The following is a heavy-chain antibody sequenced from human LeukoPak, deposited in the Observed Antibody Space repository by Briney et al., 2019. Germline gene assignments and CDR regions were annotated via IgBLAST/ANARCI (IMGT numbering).Heavy chain of an antibody. CDR1: GFRFSSYA. CDR3: AKTQDTSMIFGYFDY. V-gene: IGHV3-23*01. J-gene: IGHJ4*02. D-gene: IGHD5-18*01. Sequence: GGSLRLSCGASGFRFSSYAMSWVRQAPGRGLEWVSVITGSGDTTLYADSVQGRFTISRDNSKNTVYLHMNSLRAEDTAVYYCAKTQDTSMIFGYFDYWGQGTLVTVSS. CDR2: ITGSGDTT.